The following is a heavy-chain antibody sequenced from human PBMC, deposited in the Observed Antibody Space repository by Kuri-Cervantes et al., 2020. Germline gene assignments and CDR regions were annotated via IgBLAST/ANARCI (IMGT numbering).Heavy chain of an antibody. CDR2: INHKTGGT. CDR3: ARSLAYYNTIDF. Sequence: ASVKVSCKASGYTFTRNGISWVRQAPGQGLEWLGWINHKTGGTNYAQEFKDWVTMTSDTSISTAYMELSSLKSDDTAVYYCARSLAYYNTIDFWGQGTLVTVSS. CDR1: GYTFTRNG. J-gene: IGHJ4*02. V-gene: IGHV1-2*04. D-gene: IGHD3-9*01.